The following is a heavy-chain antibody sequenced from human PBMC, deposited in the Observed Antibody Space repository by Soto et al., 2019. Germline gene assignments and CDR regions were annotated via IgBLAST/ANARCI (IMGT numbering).Heavy chain of an antibody. J-gene: IGHJ4*02. CDR1: GFTFSSYG. CDR3: ASDVGVGAFDY. Sequence: QVQLVESGGGVVQPGRSLRLSCAASGFTFSSYGMHWVRQAPGKGLEWVAVIWYDGSNKYYADSVKGRFTISRDNSKNRLYLQMNSVRAEDTAVYYCASDVGVGAFDYWGQGTLVTVSS. D-gene: IGHD2-21*01. V-gene: IGHV3-33*01. CDR2: IWYDGSNK.